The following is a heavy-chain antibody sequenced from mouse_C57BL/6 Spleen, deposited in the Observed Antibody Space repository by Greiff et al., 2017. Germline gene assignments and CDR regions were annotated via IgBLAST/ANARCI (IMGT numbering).Heavy chain of an antibody. D-gene: IGHD2-2*01. Sequence: EVQVVESGGGLVKPGGSLKLSCAASGFTFSDYGMHWVRQAPEKGLEWVAYISSGSSTIYYADTVKGRFTISRDNAKNTLFLQMTSLRSEDTAMYYCAGRGYDSWFAYGGQGTLVTVSA. CDR3: AGRGYDSWFAY. CDR1: GFTFSDYG. CDR2: ISSGSSTI. J-gene: IGHJ3*01. V-gene: IGHV5-17*01.